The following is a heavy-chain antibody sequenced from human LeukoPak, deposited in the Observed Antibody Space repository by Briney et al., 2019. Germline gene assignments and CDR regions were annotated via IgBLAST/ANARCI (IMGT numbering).Heavy chain of an antibody. V-gene: IGHV1-18*01. CDR1: GYTFTSYG. CDR2: ISAYDGNT. D-gene: IGHD3-22*01. CDR3: ARDQSADPTEVDYYDSSGYYEGD. Sequence: ASVKVSCKASGYTFTSYGISWVRQAPGQGLEWMGWISAYDGNTNYAQKLQGRVTMTTDTSTSTAYMELRSLRSDDTAVYYCARDQSADPTEVDYYDSSGYYEGDWGQGTLVTVSS. J-gene: IGHJ4*02.